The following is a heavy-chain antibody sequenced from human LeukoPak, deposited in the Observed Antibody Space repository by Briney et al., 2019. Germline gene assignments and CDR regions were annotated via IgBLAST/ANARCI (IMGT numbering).Heavy chain of an antibody. V-gene: IGHV5-51*01. D-gene: IGHD1-26*01. CDR2: INPGDSDT. Sequence: GESLKISCKISGYSFTTYWIGWVRQMPGKGLEWMGLINPGDSDTRYSPSFQGQVTISADKSINTAYLQWSSLKASDTALYYCARLRRWGLISAFDYWGQGALVTVSS. CDR1: GYSFTTYW. CDR3: ARLRRWGLISAFDY. J-gene: IGHJ4*02.